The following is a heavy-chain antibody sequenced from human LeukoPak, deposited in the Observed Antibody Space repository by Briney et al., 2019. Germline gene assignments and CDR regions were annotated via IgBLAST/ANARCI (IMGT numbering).Heavy chain of an antibody. CDR1: GFTFSSSD. J-gene: IGHJ4*02. CDR3: AKASSNYFYYFEY. Sequence: GGPLSLPCAASGFTFSSSDMHWVRKAPAKGLEWVAVISYDATNKYYADSVKGRFTLSRDNSKNTLYLQTNTLRDEDTAVYYCAKASSNYFYYFEYWGQGTLVTVSS. CDR2: ISYDATNK. V-gene: IGHV3-30*18. D-gene: IGHD2/OR15-2a*01.